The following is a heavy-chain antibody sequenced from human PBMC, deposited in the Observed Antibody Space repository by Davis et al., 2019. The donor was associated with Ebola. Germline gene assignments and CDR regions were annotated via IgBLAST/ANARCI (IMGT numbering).Heavy chain of an antibody. Sequence: PGGSLRLSCAASGFTFSNAWMSWVRQAPGKGLEWVGRIKSKTDGGTTDYAAPVKGRFTISRDDSKNTLYLQMNSLKTEDTAVYYCTTSWEYYDFWSGYHWYFDLWGRGTLVTVSS. D-gene: IGHD3-3*01. CDR1: GFTFSNAW. CDR2: IKSKTDGGTT. CDR3: TTSWEYYDFWSGYHWYFDL. J-gene: IGHJ2*01. V-gene: IGHV3-15*01.